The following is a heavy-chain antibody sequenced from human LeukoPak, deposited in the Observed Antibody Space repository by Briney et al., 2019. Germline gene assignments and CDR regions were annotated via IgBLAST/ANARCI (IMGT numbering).Heavy chain of an antibody. CDR1: GFTFNNYW. CDR3: VPGGLAVSGIDY. CDR2: ITPDGSDR. J-gene: IGHJ4*02. D-gene: IGHD6-19*01. Sequence: PGGSLRLFCGVSGFTFNNYWMSWVRQAPGKGLEWVANITPDGSDRYYVDSLKGRVTISRDNTKSSLYLQLNSLRAEDTAVYYCVPGGLAVSGIDYWGQGALVTVSS. V-gene: IGHV3-7*01.